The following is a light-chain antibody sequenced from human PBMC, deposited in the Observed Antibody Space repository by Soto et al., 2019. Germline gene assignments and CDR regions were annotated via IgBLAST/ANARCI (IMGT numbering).Light chain of an antibody. Sequence: DVVLTQSPLSLPVTLGQPASMSCRSSQSLEYSDGSTFLNWFHQRPGQSPRRLIYQVSNRDSGVPDRFTGSGSGTDFTLRISRVEAEDVGLYFCMQGTHWPWTFGQGTKVEI. J-gene: IGKJ1*01. V-gene: IGKV2-30*01. CDR1: QSLEYSDGSTF. CDR2: QVS. CDR3: MQGTHWPWT.